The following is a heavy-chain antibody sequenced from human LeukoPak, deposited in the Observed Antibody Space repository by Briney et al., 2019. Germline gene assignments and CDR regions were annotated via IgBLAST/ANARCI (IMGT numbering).Heavy chain of an antibody. CDR1: GFTVSSNY. D-gene: IGHD2-15*01. CDR3: AKDRDPPREYCNGGSCYTFDY. V-gene: IGHV3-53*05. J-gene: IGHJ4*02. Sequence: GGSLRLSCAASGFTVSSNYMSWVRQAPGKGLEWVSVIYSGGSTYYADSVKGRFTISRDNSKNTLFLQMDSLGAEDTAMYYCAKDRDPPREYCNGGSCYTFDYWGQGSLVTVSS. CDR2: IYSGGST.